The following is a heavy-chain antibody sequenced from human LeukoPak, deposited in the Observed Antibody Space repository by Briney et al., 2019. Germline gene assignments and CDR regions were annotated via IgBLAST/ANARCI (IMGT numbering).Heavy chain of an antibody. CDR1: GFTFDDYA. Sequence: PGGSLRLSCAASGFTFDDYAMHWVRHAPGKGLEWVSGISWNSGSIGYADSVKGRFTISRDNAKNTLFLQMNSLRGEDTAVYYCAREQWLVFDYWGQGSLVTVSS. V-gene: IGHV3-9*01. D-gene: IGHD6-19*01. CDR2: ISWNSGSI. CDR3: AREQWLVFDY. J-gene: IGHJ4*02.